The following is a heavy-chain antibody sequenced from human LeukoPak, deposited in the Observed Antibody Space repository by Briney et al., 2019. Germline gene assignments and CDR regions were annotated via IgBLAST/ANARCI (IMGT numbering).Heavy chain of an antibody. J-gene: IGHJ4*02. CDR3: ARAVAGGEYYFDY. Sequence: PGGSLRLSCAASGFTFSSYAMSWVRQAPGKGLEWVSAISGSGGSTYYADSVKGRFTISRDNSKNTLYLQMNSLRAEDTAVYYCARAVAGGEYYFDYWGQGTLVTVSS. V-gene: IGHV3-23*01. CDR2: ISGSGGST. D-gene: IGHD3-10*01. CDR1: GFTFSSYA.